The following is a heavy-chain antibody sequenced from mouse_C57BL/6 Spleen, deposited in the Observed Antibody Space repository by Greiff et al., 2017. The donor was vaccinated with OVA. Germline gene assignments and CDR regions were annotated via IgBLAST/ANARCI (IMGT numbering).Heavy chain of an antibody. CDR3: AREGTTVVASDY. CDR2: IYPGSGST. D-gene: IGHD1-1*01. J-gene: IGHJ2*01. V-gene: IGHV1-55*01. CDR1: GYTFTSYW. Sequence: QVQLQQPGAELVKPGASVKMSCKASGYTFTSYWITWVKQRPGQGLEWIGDIYPGSGSTNYNEKFKSKATLTVDTSSSTAYMQLSSLTSEDSAVYYGAREGTTVVASDYWGQGTTLTVSS.